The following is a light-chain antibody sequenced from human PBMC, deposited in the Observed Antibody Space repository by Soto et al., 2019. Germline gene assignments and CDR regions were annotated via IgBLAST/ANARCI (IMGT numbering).Light chain of an antibody. J-gene: IGLJ3*02. Sequence: QSVLTQPPSASGTPGQRLTVSCSGTNSNIGSNSVNWFQQLPGTAPKLLIYTNSQRPSGVPDRFSGSKSGTSASLAISGLQSEDEADYYCAAWDDSLNGWVFGGGTKVTVL. CDR3: AAWDDSLNGWV. V-gene: IGLV1-44*01. CDR1: NSNIGSNS. CDR2: TNS.